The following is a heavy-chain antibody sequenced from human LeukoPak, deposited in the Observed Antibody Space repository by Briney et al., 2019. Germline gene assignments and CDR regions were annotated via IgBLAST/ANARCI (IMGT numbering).Heavy chain of an antibody. J-gene: IGHJ4*02. V-gene: IGHV3-11*04. Sequence: PSETLSLTCTVSGYSISSGYYWGWIRQPPGKGLEWISYISSSSDIIYNADSVKGRFTISRDNAKNSLFLQMNSLRAEDTAVYYCARESSGVLGFDYWGQGTLVTVSS. CDR2: ISSSSDII. D-gene: IGHD3-10*01. CDR1: GYSISSGYY. CDR3: ARESSGVLGFDY.